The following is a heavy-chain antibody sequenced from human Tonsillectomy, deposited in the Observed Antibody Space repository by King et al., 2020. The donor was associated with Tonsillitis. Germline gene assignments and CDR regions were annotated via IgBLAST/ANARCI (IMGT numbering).Heavy chain of an antibody. CDR1: GNSFSVND. Sequence: IQLVQSGAEMKKPGASVRVSCQASGNSFSVNDINWVRQAPGQGLEWMGWMNPNSGNTGYSQRFQGRVAMTMNTSTRTAYMELSNLRSEDTAVYYCARVGGPVFSGGFVYWGQGSLVTVSS. CDR2: MNPNSGNT. CDR3: ARVGGPVFSGGFVY. D-gene: IGHD2-15*01. J-gene: IGHJ4*02. V-gene: IGHV1-8*02.